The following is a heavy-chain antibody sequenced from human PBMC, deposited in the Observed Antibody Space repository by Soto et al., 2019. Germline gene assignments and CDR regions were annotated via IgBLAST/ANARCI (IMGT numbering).Heavy chain of an antibody. Sequence: QLQLQESGPGLVKPSETLSLTCTVSGGSIRSSSYWGWIRQPPGKGLEWIGSIYSIGSSYYNPSLXRRVTISADTSKNQFSLNLISVTAADTAVYYCRRSSRYSTDVWGQGTTVTVSS. CDR3: RRSSRYSTDV. J-gene: IGHJ6*02. D-gene: IGHD2-2*01. CDR2: IYSIGSS. V-gene: IGHV4-39*01. CDR1: GGSIRSSSY.